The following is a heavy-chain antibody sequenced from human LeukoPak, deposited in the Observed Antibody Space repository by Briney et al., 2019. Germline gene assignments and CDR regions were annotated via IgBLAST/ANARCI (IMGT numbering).Heavy chain of an antibody. CDR1: GFTVSGNY. Sequence: PGGSLRLSCAASGFTVSGNYMSWVRQAPGKGLEWVSVIYSGGSTYYADSVKGRFTISRDNSKNTLYLQMNSLRAEDTAVYYCARDPIGRVGATFDYWGQGTLVTVSS. V-gene: IGHV3-66*01. J-gene: IGHJ4*02. CDR3: ARDPIGRVGATFDY. CDR2: IYSGGST. D-gene: IGHD1-26*01.